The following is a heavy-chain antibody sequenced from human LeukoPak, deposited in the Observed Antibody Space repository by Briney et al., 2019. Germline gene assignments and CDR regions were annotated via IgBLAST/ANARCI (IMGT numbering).Heavy chain of an antibody. CDR1: GGSFSGYY. CDR2: INHSGST. D-gene: IGHD6-6*01. J-gene: IGHJ6*02. V-gene: IGHV4-34*01. CDR3: ARALSIAARRYYGMDV. Sequence: SETLSLTCAAYGGSFSGYYWSWIRQPPGKGLEWLGEINHSGSTNYNPSLKSRVTISVDTSKNQFSLKLSSVTAADTAVYYCARALSIAARRYYGMDVWGQGTTVTVSS.